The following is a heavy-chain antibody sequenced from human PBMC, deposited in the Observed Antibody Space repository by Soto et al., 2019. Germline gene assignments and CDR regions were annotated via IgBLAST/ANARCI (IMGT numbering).Heavy chain of an antibody. D-gene: IGHD3-3*02. CDR1: GFTFSDFW. Sequence: PGGSVRLSCAASGFTFSDFWVSWVRQAPGKGLEWFANIKQDGSEKYYVDSVEGRFTISRDNAKNAVYLQMNSLRAEDTAVYFCARVIRCNPHFAPRGPGTRVTVAS. CDR2: IKQDGSEK. V-gene: IGHV3-7*04. J-gene: IGHJ5*02. CDR3: ARVIRCNPHFAP.